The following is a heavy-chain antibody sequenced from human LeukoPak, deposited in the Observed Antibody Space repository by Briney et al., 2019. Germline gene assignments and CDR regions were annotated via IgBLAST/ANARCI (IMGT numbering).Heavy chain of an antibody. CDR3: ARSSSPYYDILTGYYTPGSFDY. J-gene: IGHJ4*02. Sequence: SETLSLTCTVSGGSISSYYWSWIRQPAGKGLEWIGRIYTSGSTNYNPSLKSRVTISVDTSKNQFSLKLSSVTAADTAVYYCARSSSPYYDILTGYYTPGSFDYWGQGTLVTVSS. CDR2: IYTSGST. CDR1: GGSISSYY. V-gene: IGHV4-4*07. D-gene: IGHD3-9*01.